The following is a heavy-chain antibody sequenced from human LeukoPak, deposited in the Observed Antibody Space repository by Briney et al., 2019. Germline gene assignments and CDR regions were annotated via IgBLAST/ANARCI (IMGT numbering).Heavy chain of an antibody. Sequence: SETLSLTCTVSGVSITSYYWSWIRQPPWKELEWIGSIYHSGSTNDNPSLKSRVTTSVDTSKNQFSLKLSSVTAADTAVYYCARGYSSSWNYLDYWGQGTLVTVSS. CDR1: GVSITSYY. D-gene: IGHD6-13*01. V-gene: IGHV4-59*08. J-gene: IGHJ4*02. CDR2: IYHSGST. CDR3: ARGYSSSWNYLDY.